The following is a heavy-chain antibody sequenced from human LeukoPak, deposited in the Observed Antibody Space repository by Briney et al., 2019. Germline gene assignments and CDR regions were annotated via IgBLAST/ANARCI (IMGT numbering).Heavy chain of an antibody. CDR3: AREGRNYGMDV. V-gene: IGHV3-21*04. CDR2: ISSSGSYI. J-gene: IGHJ6*02. CDR1: GFTFSSYS. Sequence: GGSLRLSCAASGFTFSSYSMNWVRQAPGKGLEWVSSISSSGSYIYYADSVKGRFTISRDNAKNSLYLQMNSLRAEDTAVYYCAREGRNYGMDVWGQGTTVTVSS.